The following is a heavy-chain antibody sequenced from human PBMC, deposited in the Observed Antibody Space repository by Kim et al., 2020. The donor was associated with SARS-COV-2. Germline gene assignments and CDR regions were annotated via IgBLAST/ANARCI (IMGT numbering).Heavy chain of an antibody. CDR2: IIPIFGTA. Sequence: SVKVSCKASGGTFSSYAISWVRQAPGQGLEWMGGIIPIFGTANYAQKFQGRVMITADESTSTAYMELSSLRSEDTAVYYCARVQNSLRYFDWLSSYGMDVWGQGTTVTVSS. CDR3: ARVQNSLRYFDWLSSYGMDV. V-gene: IGHV1-69*13. J-gene: IGHJ6*02. CDR1: GGTFSSYA. D-gene: IGHD3-9*01.